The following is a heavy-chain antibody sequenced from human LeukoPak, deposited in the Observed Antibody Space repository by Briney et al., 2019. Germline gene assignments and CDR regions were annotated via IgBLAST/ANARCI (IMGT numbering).Heavy chain of an antibody. V-gene: IGHV1-2*02. D-gene: IGHD2/OR15-2a*01. Sequence: GASVKVSCKSPGFTFTDHYIHWVRQGPGQGLEWMGYIGPHSTFTSSPQEFQGRVTMTRDASMSTAYMELTRLTSDDTAVYYCVREGEGPLSKDFVYWGQGTLVTVSS. J-gene: IGHJ4*02. CDR1: GFTFTDHY. CDR2: IGPHSTFT. CDR3: VREGEGPLSKDFVY.